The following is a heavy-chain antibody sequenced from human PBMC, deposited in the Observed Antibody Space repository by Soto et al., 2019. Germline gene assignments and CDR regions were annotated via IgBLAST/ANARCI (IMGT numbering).Heavy chain of an antibody. D-gene: IGHD4-17*01. CDR2: VSVTGDYT. Sequence: VQLLESGGGLVQPGGSLRLSCAASGFTFVNYPMNWVSQAPGKGLEWVSLVSVTGDYTYYADSVKGRFTISRDNSKNTLYLQMNNLNAEDTAIYYCAKDLDSAADYLPNNDPWGLVTLVTVSS. CDR3: AKDLDSAADYLPNNDP. V-gene: IGHV3-23*01. J-gene: IGHJ5*02. CDR1: GFTFVNYP.